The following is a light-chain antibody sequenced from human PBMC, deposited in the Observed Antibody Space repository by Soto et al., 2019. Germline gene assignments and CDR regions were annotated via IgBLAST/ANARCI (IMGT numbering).Light chain of an antibody. V-gene: IGLV2-11*01. Sequence: QSALTQPRSVSGSPGQSVTISCTGTSSDVGGYNYVSWYQQHPGKAPKLMIYDVSKRPSGVPDRFSGSKSGNTASLTISGLQAEDEADYYCRSYAGTSAEMVFGGGTKLTVL. CDR1: SSDVGGYNY. CDR3: RSYAGTSAEMV. CDR2: DVS. J-gene: IGLJ2*01.